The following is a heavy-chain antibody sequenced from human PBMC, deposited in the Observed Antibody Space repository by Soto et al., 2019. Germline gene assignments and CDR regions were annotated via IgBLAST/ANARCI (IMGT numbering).Heavy chain of an antibody. V-gene: IGHV4-34*01. CDR2: IKKSGNT. CDR1: GGSFSGYY. CDR3: AKASAAGTWPIDS. J-gene: IGHJ4*02. D-gene: IGHD6-13*01. Sequence: QVQLQQWGAGLLKPSETLSLSCAVYGGSFSGYYWSWIRQPPGKGLEWIGEIKKSGNTHANPSLESRFTISVDTSKNQFSLKLSSVTAADTAVYYCAKASAAGTWPIDSWGQGTRVTVSS.